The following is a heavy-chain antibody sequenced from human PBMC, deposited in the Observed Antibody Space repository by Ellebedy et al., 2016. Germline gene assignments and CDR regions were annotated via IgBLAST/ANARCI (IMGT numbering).Heavy chain of an antibody. CDR2: INAGNGNT. J-gene: IGHJ4*02. Sequence: ASVKVSCKASGYTFTSYAMHWVRQAPGQRLEWMGWINAGNGNTKYSQKFQGRVTITRDTSASTAYMELSSLRSEDTAVYYCARDGNYYGSGSYRYPDYWGQGTLVTVSS. CDR1: GYTFTSYA. CDR3: ARDGNYYGSGSYRYPDY. V-gene: IGHV1-3*01. D-gene: IGHD3-10*01.